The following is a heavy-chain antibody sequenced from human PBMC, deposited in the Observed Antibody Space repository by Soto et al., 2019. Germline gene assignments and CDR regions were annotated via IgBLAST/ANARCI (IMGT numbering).Heavy chain of an antibody. Sequence: PSETLSLTCTVSGGSISSYYWSWIRQPPGKGLEWIGYIYYSGSTNYNPSLKSRVTISVDTSKNQFSLKLSSVTAADTAVYYCARHVGLASDPFFDYWGQGTLVTVSS. J-gene: IGHJ4*02. D-gene: IGHD2-15*01. CDR3: ARHVGLASDPFFDY. CDR1: GGSISSYY. V-gene: IGHV4-59*08. CDR2: IYYSGST.